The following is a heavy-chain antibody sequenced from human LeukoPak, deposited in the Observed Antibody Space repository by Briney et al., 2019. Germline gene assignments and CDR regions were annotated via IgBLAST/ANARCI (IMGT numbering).Heavy chain of an antibody. D-gene: IGHD1-26*01. J-gene: IGHJ5*02. CDR1: GYTFTGYY. Sequence: ASVKVSCKASGYTFTGYYMHWVRQAPGQGLEWMGWINPNSGGTNYAQKFQGRVTMTRDTSISTAYMELSRLRADDTAVYYCARVRGSYDKIPHNWFDPWGQGTLVTVSS. CDR2: INPNSGGT. CDR3: ARVRGSYDKIPHNWFDP. V-gene: IGHV1-2*02.